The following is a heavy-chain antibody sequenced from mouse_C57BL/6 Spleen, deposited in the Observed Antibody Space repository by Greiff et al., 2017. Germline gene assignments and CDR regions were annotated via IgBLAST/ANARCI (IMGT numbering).Heavy chain of an antibody. D-gene: IGHD1-1*01. V-gene: IGHV1-53*01. J-gene: IGHJ4*01. CDR1: GYTFTSYW. CDR3: ARGIFYYGSSYAMDY. Sequence: QVQLQQSGTELVKPGASVKLSCKASGYTFTSYWMHWVKQRPGQGLEWIGNINPSNGGTNYNEKFKSKATLTVDKSSSTAYMQLSSLTSEDSAVYYCARGIFYYGSSYAMDYWGQGTSVTVSS. CDR2: INPSNGGT.